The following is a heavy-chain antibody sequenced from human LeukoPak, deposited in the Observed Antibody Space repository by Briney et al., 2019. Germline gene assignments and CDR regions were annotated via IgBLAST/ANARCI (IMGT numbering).Heavy chain of an antibody. CDR1: GGSISSYY. CDR2: IYYSGST. CDR3: ARIGYYYDSSGYYFDY. Sequence: SETLSLTRTVSGGSISSYYWSWIRQPPGKGLEWIGYIYYSGSTNYNPSLKSRVTISVDTSKNQFSLKLSSVTAADTAVYYCARIGYYYDSSGYYFDYWGQGTLVTVSS. V-gene: IGHV4-59*01. D-gene: IGHD3-22*01. J-gene: IGHJ4*02.